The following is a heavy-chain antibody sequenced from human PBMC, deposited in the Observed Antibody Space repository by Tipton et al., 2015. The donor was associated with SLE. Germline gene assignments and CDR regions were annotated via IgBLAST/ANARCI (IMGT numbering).Heavy chain of an antibody. D-gene: IGHD6-13*01. Sequence: SLRLSCAASGYPVPTFAMHWVRQAPGKGLEWVAVTSYDETVKYFADSVKGRFTISRDDSKSIAYLQMNSLRREDTAMYYCTRDPGAAANTGLLDHWGQGTLVTVSS. V-gene: IGHV3-30*01. J-gene: IGHJ4*02. CDR3: TRDPGAAANTGLLDH. CDR1: GYPVPTFA. CDR2: TSYDETVK.